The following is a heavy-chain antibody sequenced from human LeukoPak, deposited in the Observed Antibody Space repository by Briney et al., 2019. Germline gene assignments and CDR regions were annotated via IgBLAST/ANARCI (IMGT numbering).Heavy chain of an antibody. CDR2: INDSGTI. CDR1: GGSFSHYY. J-gene: IGHJ6*03. Sequence: SETLSLTYAVYGGSFSHYYWSWIRQSPGMGLEWIGEINDSGTINYNPSLMSRVTISVDKSKSQFSLKLTSATAADTAVYYCARRWNYGRNYYIDVWGKGATVSVSS. V-gene: IGHV4-34*01. CDR3: ARRWNYGRNYYIDV. D-gene: IGHD1-7*01.